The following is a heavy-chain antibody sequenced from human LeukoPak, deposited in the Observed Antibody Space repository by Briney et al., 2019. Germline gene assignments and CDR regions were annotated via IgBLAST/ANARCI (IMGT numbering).Heavy chain of an antibody. D-gene: IGHD2-2*02. CDR1: GGSFSGYY. CDR2: INHSGST. V-gene: IGHV4-34*01. J-gene: IGHJ6*03. CDR3: ARLIPPGIGYYHYYYMDV. Sequence: SETLSLTCAVYGGSFSGYYWSWIRQPPGKGLEWIGEINHSGSTNYNPSLKSRVTISVDTSKNQFSLKVSSVTAADTAVYYCARLIPPGIGYYHYYYMDVWGKGTTVTISS.